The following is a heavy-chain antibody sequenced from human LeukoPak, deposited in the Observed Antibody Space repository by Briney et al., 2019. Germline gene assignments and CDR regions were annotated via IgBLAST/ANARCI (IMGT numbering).Heavy chain of an antibody. Sequence: PSETLSLTCSVSDDSITSYSWSWIRQPAGKGLEWIGRIHASGSSDYDPSLKSRVTMSVDTSKHQISLKVTSVSAADTAVYYCAIPARSSWRPDYWGQGTLVTVSS. CDR2: IHASGSS. V-gene: IGHV4-4*07. D-gene: IGHD6-13*01. CDR1: DDSITSYS. J-gene: IGHJ4*02. CDR3: AIPARSSWRPDY.